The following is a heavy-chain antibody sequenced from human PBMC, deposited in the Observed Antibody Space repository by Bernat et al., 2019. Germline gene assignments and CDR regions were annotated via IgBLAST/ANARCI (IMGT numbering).Heavy chain of an antibody. CDR3: AREIFRTSRRYYYDSSGYFRHFDL. D-gene: IGHD3-22*01. CDR2: IIPIFGTA. CDR1: GGTFSSYA. J-gene: IGHJ2*01. Sequence: QVQLVQSGAEVKKPGSSVKVSCKASGGTFSSYAISWVRQAPGQGLEWMGGIIPIFGTANYAQKFQGRVTITADESTSTAYMELSSLRSEDTAVYYCAREIFRTSRRYYYDSSGYFRHFDLWGRGTLVTVSS. V-gene: IGHV1-69*01.